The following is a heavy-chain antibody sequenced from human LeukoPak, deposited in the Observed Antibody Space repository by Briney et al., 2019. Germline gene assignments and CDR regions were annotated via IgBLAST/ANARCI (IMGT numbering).Heavy chain of an antibody. CDR3: ARDHIAVAGNAAFDI. CDR2: INPNSGGT. V-gene: IGHV1-2*02. D-gene: IGHD6-19*01. CDR1: GYTFTGYY. J-gene: IGHJ3*02. Sequence: GASVKVSCKASGYTFTGYYMHWVRQAPGQGLEWMGWINPNSGGTNYAQNFQGRVTMTRDTSISTAYMELSRLRSDDTAVYYCARDHIAVAGNAAFDIWGQGTMVTVSS.